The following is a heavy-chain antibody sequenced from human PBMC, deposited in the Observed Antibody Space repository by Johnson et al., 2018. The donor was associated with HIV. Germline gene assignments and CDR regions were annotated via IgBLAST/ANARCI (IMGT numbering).Heavy chain of an antibody. Sequence: VQLVESGGGLVKPGGSLRLSCAASGFTFDDYAMHWVRQAPGKGLEWVSGISWNSGSIGYADSVKGRFTISRDNAKNSLYLQMNSLRAEDTAIYYCAREEGSDILTRGDAFDIWGQGTMVAVSS. V-gene: IGHV3-9*01. CDR2: ISWNSGSI. D-gene: IGHD3-9*01. CDR3: AREEGSDILTRGDAFDI. J-gene: IGHJ3*02. CDR1: GFTFDDYA.